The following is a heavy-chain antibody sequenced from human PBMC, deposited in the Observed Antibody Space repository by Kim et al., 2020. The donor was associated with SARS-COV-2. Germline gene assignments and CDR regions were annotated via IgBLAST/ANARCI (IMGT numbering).Heavy chain of an antibody. D-gene: IGHD5-18*01. Sequence: GESLKISCKGSGYSFTNYWIAWVRQMPGNGLEWMGIISPGDSDTRYSPSFQGHVTISVDKSISTAYLQWSSLQASDSAMYYCAKQRPGTATGYHFDSWGQ. J-gene: IGHJ4*02. CDR1: GYSFTNYW. V-gene: IGHV5-51*01. CDR3: AKQRPGTATGYHFDS. CDR2: ISPGDSDT.